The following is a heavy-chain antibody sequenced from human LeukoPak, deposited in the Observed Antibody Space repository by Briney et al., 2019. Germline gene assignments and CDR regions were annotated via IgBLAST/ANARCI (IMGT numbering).Heavy chain of an antibody. CDR2: IWYDGSNK. Sequence: GGSLRLSCAASGFIFKTYAMHWVRQAPGKGLEWVTMIWYDGSNKYYGDSVKGRFTISRDNAKNTLYLQMNSLRADDTAVYYCARSDWFDPWGQGTLVTVSS. J-gene: IGHJ5*02. V-gene: IGHV3-33*01. CDR1: GFIFKTYA. CDR3: ARSDWFDP.